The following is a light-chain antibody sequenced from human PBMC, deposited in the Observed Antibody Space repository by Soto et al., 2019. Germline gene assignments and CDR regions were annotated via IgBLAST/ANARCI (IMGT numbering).Light chain of an antibody. CDR2: DVN. Sequence: QSVLTQPPSASGSPGQSVTISCTGTSSDVGGYNYVSWYQQHPGKAPKLMVYDVNRRPPGVPDRFFGSKSGNTASLTVSGLQAEDEADYYCVSFAGGTDVFGTGTKLTVL. J-gene: IGLJ1*01. CDR3: VSFAGGTDV. CDR1: SSDVGGYNY. V-gene: IGLV2-8*01.